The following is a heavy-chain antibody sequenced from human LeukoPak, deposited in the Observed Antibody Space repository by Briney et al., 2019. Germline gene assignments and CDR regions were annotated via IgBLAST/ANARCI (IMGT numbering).Heavy chain of an antibody. CDR1: GYIFTGYY. D-gene: IGHD3-16*01. CDR2: INPNSGDT. CDR3: ARVRYRLAETYIDY. J-gene: IGHJ4*02. Sequence: ASVKVSCKASGYIFTGYYMHWVRQAPGQGLEWMGWINPNSGDTNYAQKFQGRVTMTRDTSISTAYVELSRLGSDDTAVYYCARVRYRLAETYIDYWGQGTLVTVSS. V-gene: IGHV1-2*02.